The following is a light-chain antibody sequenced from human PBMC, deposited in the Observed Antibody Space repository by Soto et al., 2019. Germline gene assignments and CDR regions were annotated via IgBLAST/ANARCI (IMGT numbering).Light chain of an antibody. CDR1: SSDVGGYDY. CDR2: EVS. CDR3: ASYTSITTLYV. J-gene: IGLJ1*01. Sequence: QSVLSLPGPVSGYPGQSITISCTGSSSDVGGYDYVSWYQHHPGKGPKLILYEVSNRPSGVSDRFSGSKSGNTTSLSISGLQAEDEADYYCASYTSITTLYVFGTGTKVTVL. V-gene: IGLV2-14*01.